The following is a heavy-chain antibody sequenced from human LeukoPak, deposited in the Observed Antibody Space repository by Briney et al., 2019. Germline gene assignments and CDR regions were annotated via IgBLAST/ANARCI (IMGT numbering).Heavy chain of an antibody. CDR1: GLTFSNHV. CDR3: AKSEPPRTGSFFVY. Sequence: PGGSQTLFCAPSGLTFSNHVVRWVRHPRGRGLECVSSVSGAGDDTYYAEHVKGRFTVSRDNSKSNLYLHMNSLRAEDWAIYYCAKSEPPRTGSFFVYCGRGTLVTVSS. J-gene: IGHJ4*02. V-gene: IGHV3-23*01. CDR2: VSGAGDDT. D-gene: IGHD2-2*01.